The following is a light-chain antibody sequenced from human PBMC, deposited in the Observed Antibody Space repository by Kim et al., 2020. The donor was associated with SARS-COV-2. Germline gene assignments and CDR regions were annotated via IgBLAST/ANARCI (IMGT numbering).Light chain of an antibody. J-gene: IGKJ1*01. CDR2: KAS. CDR1: QYSTRR. Sequence: GDRVTITCWASQYSTRRLAWYQQKPGKAPKVLISKASTLESGVPSTFSGSGSGTDFTLTISSLQPDDFATYYCQQYDTYPWTFGQGTKVDIK. V-gene: IGKV1-5*03. CDR3: QQYDTYPWT.